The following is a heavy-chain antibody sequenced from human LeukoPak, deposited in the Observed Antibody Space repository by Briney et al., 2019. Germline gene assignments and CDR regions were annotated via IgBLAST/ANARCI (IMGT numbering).Heavy chain of an antibody. CDR3: ARGTTLYYDILTGYYTPGPFDM. Sequence: SETLSLTCTVSGGSVSSAGYYWSWIRQPPGKGLECIGCIHYSGSTNYNPSLRSRVTISVDTSKNQFSLKLSSVTAADTAVYYCARGTTLYYDILTGYYTPGPFDMWGEGTVFTVSS. D-gene: IGHD3-9*01. V-gene: IGHV4-61*08. CDR2: IHYSGST. J-gene: IGHJ3*02. CDR1: GGSVSSAGYY.